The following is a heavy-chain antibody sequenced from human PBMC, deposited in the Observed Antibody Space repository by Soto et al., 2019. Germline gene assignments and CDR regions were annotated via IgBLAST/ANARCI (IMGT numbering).Heavy chain of an antibody. D-gene: IGHD6-6*01. CDR1: GFTFSSYG. V-gene: IGHV3-33*01. Sequence: QVQLVESGGGVVQPGRSLRLSCAASGFTFSSYGMHWVRQAPGKGLEWVAVIWYDGSNKYYADSVKGRFTICRDNSKNTLYLQMNSLRAEDTAVYYCARALDGMDVWGQGTTVTVSS. CDR2: IWYDGSNK. CDR3: ARALDGMDV. J-gene: IGHJ6*02.